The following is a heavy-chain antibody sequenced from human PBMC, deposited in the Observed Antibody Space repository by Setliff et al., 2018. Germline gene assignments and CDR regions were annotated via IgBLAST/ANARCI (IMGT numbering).Heavy chain of an antibody. V-gene: IGHV3-11*04. Sequence: PGGSLRLSCAASGFSFSYYAMSWVRQAPGKGLEWVSLISGSGSSTYYADSVKCRFTISRDNANNSLYLQMNSLRAENTAVYYCARDSHTYYDILPGYLDFGYWGQGTLVTVSS. D-gene: IGHD3-9*01. CDR1: GFSFSYYA. CDR3: ARDSHTYYDILPGYLDFGY. J-gene: IGHJ4*02. CDR2: ISGSGSST.